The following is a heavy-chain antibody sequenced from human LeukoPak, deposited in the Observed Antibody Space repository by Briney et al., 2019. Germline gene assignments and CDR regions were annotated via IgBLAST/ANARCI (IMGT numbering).Heavy chain of an antibody. CDR3: ARLHSSSWFDAFDI. CDR1: GGSISSYY. Sequence: SETLSLTCTVSGGSISSYYWSWIRQPPGKGLEWIGEINHSGSTNYNPSLKGRVTISVDTSKNQFSLKLSSVTAADTAVYYCARLHSSSWFDAFDIWGQGTMVTVSS. J-gene: IGHJ3*02. CDR2: INHSGST. V-gene: IGHV4-34*01. D-gene: IGHD6-13*01.